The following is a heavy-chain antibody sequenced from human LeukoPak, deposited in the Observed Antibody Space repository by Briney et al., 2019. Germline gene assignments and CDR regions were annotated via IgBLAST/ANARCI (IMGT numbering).Heavy chain of an antibody. CDR2: IRSSTSNI. J-gene: IGHJ4*02. CDR3: ARDPLDY. CDR1: GFTLSSFS. Sequence: PGGSLSLSCAASGFTLSSFSMNWARQAPGKGLECISYIRSSTSNIYYADSVKGRFTISRDNAKNSLDLQMSSLRDEDTAVYYCARDPLDYWGQGILVTVSS. V-gene: IGHV3-48*02.